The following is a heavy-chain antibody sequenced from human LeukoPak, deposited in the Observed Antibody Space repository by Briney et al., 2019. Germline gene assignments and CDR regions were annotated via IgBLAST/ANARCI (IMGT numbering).Heavy chain of an antibody. V-gene: IGHV1-8*01. CDR3: ARRGAVAGTNGY. D-gene: IGHD6-19*01. CDR2: MNPNSGNT. J-gene: IGHJ4*02. Sequence: ASVKVSCKAPGYTFTSYDIHWVRQATGQGLEWMGWMNPNSGNTGYAQKLQGRVTMTRNTSISTAYMELSSLRSEDTAVYYCARRGAVAGTNGYWGQGTLVTVSS. CDR1: GYTFTSYD.